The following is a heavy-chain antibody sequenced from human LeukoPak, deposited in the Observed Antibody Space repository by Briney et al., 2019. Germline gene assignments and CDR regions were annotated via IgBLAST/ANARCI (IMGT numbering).Heavy chain of an antibody. CDR1: GFTFSNAW. V-gene: IGHV3-15*01. J-gene: IGHJ4*02. CDR3: ARDPGSTVLYRSPFNY. D-gene: IGHD6-13*01. Sequence: GGSLRLSCAASGFTFSNAWMSWVRQAPGKGLEWVGRIKSKTDGGTTEYAASVKGRFTISRDDSKSIAHLQMNSLKTEDRAGYSCARDPGSTVLYRSPFNYWGQGTLVTVSS. CDR2: IKSKTDGGTT.